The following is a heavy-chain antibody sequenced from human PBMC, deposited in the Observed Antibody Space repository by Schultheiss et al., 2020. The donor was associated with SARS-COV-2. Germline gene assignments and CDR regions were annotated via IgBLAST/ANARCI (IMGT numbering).Heavy chain of an antibody. J-gene: IGHJ3*02. D-gene: IGHD4-23*01. V-gene: IGHV4-34*01. CDR1: GGSFRGYY. CDR3: ARTSASTVAMPI. CDR2: IYYSGST. Sequence: SQTLSLTCAVYGGSFRGYYWSWIRQPPGKGLEWIGSIYYSGSTYYNPSLKSRVTISVDTSKNQFSLKLSSVTAADTAVYYCARTSASTVAMPIWGQGTMVTVSS.